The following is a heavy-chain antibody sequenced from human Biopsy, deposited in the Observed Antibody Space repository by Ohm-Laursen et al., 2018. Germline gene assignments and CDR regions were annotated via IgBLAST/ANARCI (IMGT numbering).Heavy chain of an antibody. CDR2: IFNSANT. D-gene: IGHD3-22*01. J-gene: IGHJ5*02. CDR3: ARGDYFDSNGYFWFDP. Sequence: TLSLTCTVSGGSISSGGSYWSWIRQRPGKGLEWIGYIFNSANTYYNPSLKNLITISGDTSKNQFSLKLNSVTAADTAVYYCARGDYFDSNGYFWFDPWGKRTLVTVSS. V-gene: IGHV4-31*01. CDR1: GGSISSGGSY.